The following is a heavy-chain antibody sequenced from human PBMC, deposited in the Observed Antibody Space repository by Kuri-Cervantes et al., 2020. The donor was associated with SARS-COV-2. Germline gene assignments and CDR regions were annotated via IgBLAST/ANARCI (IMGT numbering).Heavy chain of an antibody. J-gene: IGHJ4*02. V-gene: IGHV3-48*01. CDR2: ITSRSSTI. Sequence: GESLKISCVVSGFDFGNYGMNWVRQAPGKGLEWISYITSRSSTIYYADSVKGRFTISRDNAKNSLYLQMNSLRAEDTAVYYCASGLIRDYWGQGTLVTVSS. D-gene: IGHD3-16*01. CDR1: GFDFGNYG. CDR3: ASGLIRDY.